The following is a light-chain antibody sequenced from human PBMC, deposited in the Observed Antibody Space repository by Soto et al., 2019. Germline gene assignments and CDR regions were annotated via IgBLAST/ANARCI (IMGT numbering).Light chain of an antibody. Sequence: EIVLTHSPGTHSLSPEERATLSCRASQSVSSSYLAWYQQKPGQAPRLLIYGASSRATGIPDRFSGSGSGTDFTLTISRLEPEDFAVYYCQQYDSSSLTFGGGSKVAIK. J-gene: IGKJ4*01. CDR1: QSVSSSY. V-gene: IGKV3-20*01. CDR3: QQYDSSSLT. CDR2: GAS.